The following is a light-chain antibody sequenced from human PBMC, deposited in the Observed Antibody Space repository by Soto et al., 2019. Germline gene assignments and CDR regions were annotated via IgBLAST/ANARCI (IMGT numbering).Light chain of an antibody. CDR2: DVS. V-gene: IGLV2-14*01. Sequence: QSALTQPASVSGSPGQSITISCTGTSSDVGGYNYVSWYQQYPGKAPKLIIYDVSDRPSGVSNRFSGSKSGNTASLTISGLQAEDEADYYCTSYTSSIVVFGGGTKVTVL. CDR3: TSYTSSIVV. J-gene: IGLJ2*01. CDR1: SSDVGGYNY.